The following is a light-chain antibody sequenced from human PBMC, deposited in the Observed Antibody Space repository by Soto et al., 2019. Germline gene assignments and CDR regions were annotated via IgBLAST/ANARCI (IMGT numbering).Light chain of an antibody. CDR1: QGISSY. CDR3: QQLNSYPIT. J-gene: IGKJ5*01. CDR2: AAS. V-gene: IGKV1-9*01. Sequence: DIQLTQSPSFLSASVGDRVTITCRASQGISSYLAWYQQKPGKAPNLLIYAASTLQSGVPSRFSGSGSGTEFTLKIRSLQPEDFATYYCQQLNSYPITFGQGTRLEIK.